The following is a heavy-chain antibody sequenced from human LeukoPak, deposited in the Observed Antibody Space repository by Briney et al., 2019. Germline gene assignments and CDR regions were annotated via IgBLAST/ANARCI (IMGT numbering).Heavy chain of an antibody. V-gene: IGHV4-4*07. D-gene: IGHD1-26*01. Sequence: GSLRLSCAASGFTFSDYYMSWIRQPAGKGLEWIGRIYTSGSTNYNPSLKSRVTMSVDTSKNQFSLKLSSVTAADTAVYYCAREVGARTIDYWGQGTLVTVSS. CDR3: AREVGARTIDY. J-gene: IGHJ4*02. CDR1: GFTFSDYY. CDR2: IYTSGST.